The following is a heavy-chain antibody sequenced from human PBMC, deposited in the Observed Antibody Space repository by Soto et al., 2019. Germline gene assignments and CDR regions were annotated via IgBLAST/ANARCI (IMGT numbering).Heavy chain of an antibody. CDR3: ARDNPGYQRRYYYFDY. CDR1: GGSFSGYY. V-gene: IGHV4-34*01. CDR2: INHSGST. D-gene: IGHD2-2*01. J-gene: IGHJ4*02. Sequence: SETLSLTCAVYGGSFSGYYWSWIRQPPGKGLEWIGEINHSGSTNYNPSLKSRLTISVDTSKNQFSLKLSSVTAADTAVYYCARDNPGYQRRYYYFDYWGQGTLVTVSS.